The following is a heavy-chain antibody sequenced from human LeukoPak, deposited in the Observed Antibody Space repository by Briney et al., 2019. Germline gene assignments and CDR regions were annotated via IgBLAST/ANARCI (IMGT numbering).Heavy chain of an antibody. Sequence: GGSLRLSCTVSGFTLSSYEMTWIRQAPGKGLEWVSSIEYSETSTHYADSVKGRFTLSRDNSKNTLYLQLNSLSDEDTAVYFCTGNSGWYGISWGQGTLVTVSS. CDR1: GFTLSSYE. CDR2: IEYSETST. V-gene: IGHV3-23*01. J-gene: IGHJ4*02. D-gene: IGHD6-19*01. CDR3: TGNSGWYGIS.